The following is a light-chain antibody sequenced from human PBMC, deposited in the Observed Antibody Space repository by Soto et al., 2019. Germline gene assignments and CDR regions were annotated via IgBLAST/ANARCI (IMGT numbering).Light chain of an antibody. CDR2: EVT. J-gene: IGLJ1*01. V-gene: IGLV2-14*02. Sequence: QSVLTQPASVSGSPGQSITISCTGTSSDVGSYNLVSWYQQHPGKAPKLMIYEVTKRPSGVPDRFSGAKSGNTASLTVSGLQAEDEADYYCSSYAGGKYVFGTGTKVTV. CDR3: SSYAGGKYV. CDR1: SSDVGSYNL.